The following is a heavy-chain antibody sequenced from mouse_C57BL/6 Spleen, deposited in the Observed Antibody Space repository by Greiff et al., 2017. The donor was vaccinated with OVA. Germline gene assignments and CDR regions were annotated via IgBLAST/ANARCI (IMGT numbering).Heavy chain of an antibody. CDR3: VRHGDYGQFAY. V-gene: IGHV10-1*01. CDR1: GFSFNTYA. CDR2: IRSKSNNYAT. J-gene: IGHJ3*01. Sequence: EVMLVESGGGLVQPKGSLKLSCAASGFSFNTYAMNWVRQAPGKGLEWVARIRSKSNNYATYYADSVKDRFTISRDDSESMLYLQMNNLKTEDTAMYYCVRHGDYGQFAYWGQGTLVTVSA. D-gene: IGHD2-4*01.